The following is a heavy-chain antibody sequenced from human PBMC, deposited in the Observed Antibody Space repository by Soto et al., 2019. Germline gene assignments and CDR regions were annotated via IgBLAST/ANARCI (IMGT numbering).Heavy chain of an antibody. D-gene: IGHD3-10*01. CDR1: GYSFTSYW. V-gene: IGHV5-10-1*01. J-gene: IGHJ5*02. Sequence: GESLKISCTGSGYSFTSYWISWVRQMPGKGLEWLGRIDPSDSYTNYSPSFQGHVTISADKSISTAYLQWSSLKASDTAMYYCARYGYLEYYYGSRVSNWFDPWGQGTLVTVSS. CDR3: ARYGYLEYYYGSRVSNWFDP. CDR2: IDPSDSYT.